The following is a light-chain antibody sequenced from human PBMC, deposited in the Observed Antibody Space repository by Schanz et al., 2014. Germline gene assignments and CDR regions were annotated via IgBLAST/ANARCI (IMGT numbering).Light chain of an antibody. J-gene: IGLJ3*02. CDR3: AAWDYSLSGPV. Sequence: QSVLTQPPSASGTPGQRVTISCSGSSSNIGSNPVYWYQQLPGTAPKLLVYSYYQRPSGVPDRFSDSKSGTSASLAISGLRFEDEDDYFCAAWDYSLSGPVFGGGTKLTVL. CDR2: SYY. V-gene: IGLV1-47*02. CDR1: SSNIGSNP.